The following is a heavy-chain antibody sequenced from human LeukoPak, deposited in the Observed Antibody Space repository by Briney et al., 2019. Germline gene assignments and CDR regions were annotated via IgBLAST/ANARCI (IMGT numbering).Heavy chain of an antibody. J-gene: IGHJ4*02. CDR1: GFTFSSYG. CDR2: ISYDGSNK. V-gene: IGHV3-30*18. D-gene: IGHD6-6*01. CDR3: AKISSSSGPSDY. Sequence: GGSLRLSCAASGFTFSSYGMHWVRQAPGKGLEWVAVISYDGSNKYYADSVKGRFTISRDNSKNTLHLQMNSLRAEDTAVYYCAKISSSSGPSDYWGQGTLVTVSS.